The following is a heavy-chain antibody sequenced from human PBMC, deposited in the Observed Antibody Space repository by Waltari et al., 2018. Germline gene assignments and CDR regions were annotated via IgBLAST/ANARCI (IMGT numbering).Heavy chain of an antibody. CDR3: ARDRGYSGYDLLDAFDI. D-gene: IGHD5-12*01. CDR2: INYSGST. Sequence: QVQLQESGPGLVKPSQTLSLICTVSGGSISGADYYWSWVRQPPGKGLEWIGYINYSGSTYYNPSLKSRVTISVDTSKNQFSLKLSSVTAADTAVYYCARDRGYSGYDLLDAFDIWGLGTIVTVSS. CDR1: GGSISGADYY. V-gene: IGHV4-30-4*08. J-gene: IGHJ3*02.